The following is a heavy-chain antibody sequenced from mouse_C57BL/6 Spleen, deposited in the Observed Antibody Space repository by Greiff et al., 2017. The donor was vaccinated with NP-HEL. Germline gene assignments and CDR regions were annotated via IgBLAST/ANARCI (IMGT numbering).Heavy chain of an antibody. CDR2: ISDGGSYT. Sequence: EVKLVESGGGLVKPGGSLKLSCAASGFTFSSYAMSWVRQTPEKRLEWVATISDGGSYTYYPDNVKGRFTISRDNAKNNLYLQMSHLKSEDTAMYYGAREYYDGSPYWYFDVWGTGTTVTVSS. J-gene: IGHJ1*03. V-gene: IGHV5-4*01. CDR3: AREYYDGSPYWYFDV. D-gene: IGHD1-1*01. CDR1: GFTFSSYA.